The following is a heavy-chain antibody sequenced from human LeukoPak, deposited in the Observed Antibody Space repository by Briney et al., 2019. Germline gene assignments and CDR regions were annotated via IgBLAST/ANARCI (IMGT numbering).Heavy chain of an antibody. D-gene: IGHD4-23*01. V-gene: IGHV3-30*04. CDR2: ISYDGSNK. J-gene: IGHJ3*02. Sequence: PGGSLRLSCAASGFTFSSYAMHWVRQAPGKGLEWVAVISYDGSNKYYADSVKGRFTISRDNSKNTLYLQMNSLRAEDTAVYYCAREVGGASDAFDIWGQGTMVTVSS. CDR3: AREVGGASDAFDI. CDR1: GFTFSSYA.